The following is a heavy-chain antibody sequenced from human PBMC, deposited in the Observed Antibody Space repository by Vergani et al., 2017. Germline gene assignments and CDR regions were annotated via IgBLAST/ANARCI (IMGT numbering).Heavy chain of an antibody. D-gene: IGHD6-19*01. CDR2: LSASDRRT. J-gene: IGHJ3*02. V-gene: IGHV3-23*01. CDR3: AKVGRSEVAGTFGAFDI. CDR1: GFTFIMHA. Sequence: VQLLESGGGLVPPGGSLKLSCAASGFTFIMHAMSWVRQAPGKGLEWVSTLSASDRRTHYADSVKGRFTISRDNSKNTLFLHMNSLRPEDTAVYYCAKVGRSEVAGTFGAFDIWGQGTMVTVSS.